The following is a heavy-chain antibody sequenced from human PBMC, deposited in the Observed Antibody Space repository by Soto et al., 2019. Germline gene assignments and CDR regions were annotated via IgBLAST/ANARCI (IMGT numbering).Heavy chain of an antibody. CDR1: GGSINNNFR. CDR2: IYQTGSI. CDR3: VRGNDNYDFWNNWSLDP. V-gene: IGHV4-4*02. Sequence: PSETLSLTCAVSGGSINNNFRSWVRQPPGKGLEWIGEIYQTGSINYNPSLRSRVTISVDKSKNQLSLKVDSVTAADTAFYYCVRGNDNYDFWNNWSLDPWGQGTLVTVSS. D-gene: IGHD3-3*01. J-gene: IGHJ5*02.